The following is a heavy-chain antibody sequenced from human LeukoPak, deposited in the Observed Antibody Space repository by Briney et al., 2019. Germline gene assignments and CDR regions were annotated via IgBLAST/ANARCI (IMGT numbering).Heavy chain of an antibody. D-gene: IGHD5-18*01. J-gene: IGHJ4*02. Sequence: GGSLGLSCAASGFTFSSYGMYWVRQAPGKGLEWVAVISYDGSNKYYVDSVKGRFTISRDNSKNTLYLQMNSLRAEDTAVYYCAKSGRRGYSYGYRFKYYFESWGQGTLVTVSS. CDR1: GFTFSSYG. CDR3: AKSGRRGYSYGYRFKYYFES. CDR2: ISYDGSNK. V-gene: IGHV3-30*18.